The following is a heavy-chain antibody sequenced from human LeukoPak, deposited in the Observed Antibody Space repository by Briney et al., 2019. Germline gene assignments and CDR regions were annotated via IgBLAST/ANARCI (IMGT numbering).Heavy chain of an antibody. CDR1: GFIFSSYD. Sequence: GGSLRLSCVGSGFIFSSYDMGWVRQAPGKGLEWVSSISRAGDRTYYEDSVKGRFAFSRATFRNRIYLQMNRLSAEDTAVYYCARGESFAFDVWGQGTVVTVSS. V-gene: IGHV3-23*01. J-gene: IGHJ3*01. CDR2: ISRAGDRT. CDR3: ARGESFAFDV.